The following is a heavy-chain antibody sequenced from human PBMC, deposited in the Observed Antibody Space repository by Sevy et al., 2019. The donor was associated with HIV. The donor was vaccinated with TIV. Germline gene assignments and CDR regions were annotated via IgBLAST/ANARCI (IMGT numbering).Heavy chain of an antibody. D-gene: IGHD6-13*01. CDR3: FTVRDQQLFTG. Sequence: GGSLRLSCAASGFTLSGSSIHWVRQASGTGLEWVGRIKNKANSYATAYAASVKGRFTVSRDDSKDTAYLQMNSLKAEDTAVYYCFTVRDQQLFTGWGQGTLVTVSS. CDR1: GFTLSGSS. CDR2: IKNKANSYAT. V-gene: IGHV3-73*01. J-gene: IGHJ4*02.